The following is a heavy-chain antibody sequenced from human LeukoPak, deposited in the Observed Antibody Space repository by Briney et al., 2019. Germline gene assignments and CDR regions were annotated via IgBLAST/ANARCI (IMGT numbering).Heavy chain of an antibody. Sequence: SVKVSYKASGGTFSIYAISWVRQAPGQGLEWMGGIIPIFGTANYAQKFQGRVTITADESTSTAYMELSSLRSEDTAVYYCARAGTIHYYYYGMDVWGQGTTVTVSS. J-gene: IGHJ6*02. CDR1: GGTFSIYA. CDR3: ARAGTIHYYYYGMDV. D-gene: IGHD4-17*01. V-gene: IGHV1-69*13. CDR2: IIPIFGTA.